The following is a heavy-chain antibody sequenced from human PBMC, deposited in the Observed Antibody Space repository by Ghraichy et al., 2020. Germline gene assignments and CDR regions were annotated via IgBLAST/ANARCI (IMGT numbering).Heavy chain of an antibody. CDR2: ISYDGSNK. V-gene: IGHV3-30*18. J-gene: IGHJ4*02. CDR1: GFSFSSYG. Sequence: GGSLRLSCAASGFSFSSYGMHWVRQAPGKGLEWVAVISYDGSNKYYADSVKGRFTISRDNSKNTLYLQMNSLRAEDTAVYYCAKRRPRGSLDYWGQGTLVTVSS. CDR3: AKRRPRGSLDY.